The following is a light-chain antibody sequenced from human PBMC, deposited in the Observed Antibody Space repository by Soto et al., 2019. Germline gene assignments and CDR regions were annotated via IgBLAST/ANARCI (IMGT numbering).Light chain of an antibody. V-gene: IGLV2-14*01. CDR2: EVS. Sequence: SVLTQPASVSGSPGQSITISCTGTSSDVGAYTSVSWYQQHPGKAPKPMIYEVSNRPSGVSNRFSGSKSANTASLTISGLQAEDEAHYYCTSYTSDNRSYVFGTGTKVTVL. CDR1: SSDVGAYTS. CDR3: TSYTSDNRSYV. J-gene: IGLJ1*01.